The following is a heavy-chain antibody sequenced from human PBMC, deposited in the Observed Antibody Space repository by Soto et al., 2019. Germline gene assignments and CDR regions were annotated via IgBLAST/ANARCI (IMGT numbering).Heavy chain of an antibody. CDR1: GFTFSSYS. V-gene: IGHV3-21*01. CDR3: ARDGEVGAIDY. D-gene: IGHD1-26*01. Sequence: EVQLVESGGGLVKPGGSLRLSCAASGFTFSSYSMNWVRQAPGKGLEWVSSISSSSSYIYHADSVKGRFTISRDNAKNSLYLQMNSLRAEDTAVYYCARDGEVGAIDYWGQGTLVTVSS. CDR2: ISSSSSYI. J-gene: IGHJ4*02.